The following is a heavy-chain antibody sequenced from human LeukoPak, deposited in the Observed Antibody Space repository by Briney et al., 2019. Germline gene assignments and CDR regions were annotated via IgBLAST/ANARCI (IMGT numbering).Heavy chain of an antibody. J-gene: IGHJ4*02. CDR3: ARDPSWHWGGQQQLTHPGMYYFDY. CDR1: GFTFSSYS. D-gene: IGHD6-13*01. Sequence: KPGGSLRLSCAASGFTFSSYSMNWVRQAPGKGLEWVSSISSSSSYIYYADSVKGRFTISRDNAKNSLYLQMNSLRAEDTAVYYYARDPSWHWGGQQQLTHPGMYYFDYWGQGTLVTVSS. V-gene: IGHV3-21*01. CDR2: ISSSSSYI.